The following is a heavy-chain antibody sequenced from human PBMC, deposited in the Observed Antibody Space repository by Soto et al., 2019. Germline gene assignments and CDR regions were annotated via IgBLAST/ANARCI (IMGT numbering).Heavy chain of an antibody. Sequence: GGSLRLSCTASGFTFGDYAMSWVRQAPGKGLEWVGFIRSKAYGGTTEYAASVKGRFTISRDDSKSIAYLQMNSLKTEDTALYYCTRGPGNLDAFDIWGQGTMVTVSS. D-gene: IGHD1-1*01. CDR3: TRGPGNLDAFDI. CDR1: GFTFGDYA. J-gene: IGHJ3*02. CDR2: IRSKAYGGTT. V-gene: IGHV3-49*04.